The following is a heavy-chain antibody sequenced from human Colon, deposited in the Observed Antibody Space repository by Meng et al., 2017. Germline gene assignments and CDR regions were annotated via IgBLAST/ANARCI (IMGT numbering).Heavy chain of an antibody. D-gene: IGHD6-6*01. CDR3: ARLGSSYLHVPY. V-gene: IGHV4-59*08. J-gene: IGHJ4*02. CDR1: GCSISGYY. CDR2: IYYDGFT. Sequence: QVQLQESGPGLMKPSETLSLTCTVSGCSISGYYWSWIRQPPGKGLEYIGYIYYDGFTNYNPSLRSRVTISLDTSKNQFSLSLTSMTAADTAIYYCARLGSSYLHVPYWGQGTLVTVSS.